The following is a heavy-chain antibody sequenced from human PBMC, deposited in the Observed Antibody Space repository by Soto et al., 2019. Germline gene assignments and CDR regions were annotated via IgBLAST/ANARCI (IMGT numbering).Heavy chain of an antibody. D-gene: IGHD2-2*01. Sequence: ESGGGVVQPGRSLRLSCAASGFTFSSYGMHWVRQAPGKGLEWVAVIWYDGSNKYYADSVKGRFTISRDNSKNTLYLQMNSLRAADTAVYYCASRSPALDYWGHGTLVSVSS. V-gene: IGHV3-33*01. CDR3: ASRSPALDY. J-gene: IGHJ4*01. CDR1: GFTFSSYG. CDR2: IWYDGSNK.